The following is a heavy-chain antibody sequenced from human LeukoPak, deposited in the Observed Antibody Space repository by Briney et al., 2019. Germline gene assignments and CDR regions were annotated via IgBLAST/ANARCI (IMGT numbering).Heavy chain of an antibody. CDR2: ISSSGSTI. D-gene: IGHD2-15*01. J-gene: IGHJ4*02. V-gene: IGHV3-48*03. CDR3: ARVESFYWDS. Sequence: GGSLRLSCAASGFTFSSYEMNWVRQAPGKGLEWVSYISSSGSTIYYADSVKGRFTFSRDNAKNSLYLQMNSLRAEDTAFYYCARVESFYWDSWGQGTLVTVSS. CDR1: GFTFSSYE.